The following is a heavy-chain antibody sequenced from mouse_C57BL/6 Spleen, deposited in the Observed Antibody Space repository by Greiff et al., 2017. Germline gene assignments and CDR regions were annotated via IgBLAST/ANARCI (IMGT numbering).Heavy chain of an antibody. CDR1: GFNIKDDY. CDR2: IDPENGDT. V-gene: IGHV14-4*01. Sequence: EVQLQESGAELVRPGASVKLSCTASGFNIKDDYMNWVKQRPEQGLEWIGWIDPENGDTEYASKFQGKATIPADTSSTTAYLQLSRLTSEDTAVYYCTTNVPITTVVAYYAMDYWGQGTSVTVSS. D-gene: IGHD1-1*01. J-gene: IGHJ4*01. CDR3: TTNVPITTVVAYYAMDY.